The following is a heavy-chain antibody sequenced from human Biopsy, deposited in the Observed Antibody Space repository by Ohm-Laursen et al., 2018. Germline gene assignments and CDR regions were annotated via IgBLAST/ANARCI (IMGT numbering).Heavy chain of an antibody. V-gene: IGHV3-11*01. CDR1: GFTFSDYY. Sequence: SLRLSCAALGFTFSDYYMNWIRQAPGKGLEWVSFITNTGRTVYADSVKDRFTISRDNADNSLHLQMKSLRAEDTAVYYCARELGNGMDVWGQGTPVTVSS. J-gene: IGHJ6*02. CDR3: ARELGNGMDV. CDR2: ITNTGRTV.